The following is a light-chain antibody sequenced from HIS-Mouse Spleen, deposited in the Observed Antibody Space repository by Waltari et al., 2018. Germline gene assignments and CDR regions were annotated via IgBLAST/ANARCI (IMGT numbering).Light chain of an antibody. CDR3: QQFNSYPALS. Sequence: AIQLTQSPSSLSASVGDRFTITCRASQGISSALAWYQQKPGKAPKLLIYDASSLESGVPSRFSGSGSGTDFTLTISSLQPEDFATYYCQQFNSYPALSFGGGTKVEIK. V-gene: IGKV1-13*02. CDR2: DAS. CDR1: QGISSA. J-gene: IGKJ4*01.